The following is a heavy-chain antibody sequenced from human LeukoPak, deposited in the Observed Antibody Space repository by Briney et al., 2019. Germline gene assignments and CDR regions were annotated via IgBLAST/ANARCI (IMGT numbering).Heavy chain of an antibody. D-gene: IGHD1-26*01. Sequence: GASVKVSCNSSGYTFTGYYMHWVRQAPGPGLEWMGWINPNSGGTNYAQKFQGRVTMTRDTSISTAYMELSRLRSDDTAVYYCARDYRTVVGALDPWGQGTLVTVSS. CDR2: INPNSGGT. J-gene: IGHJ5*02. V-gene: IGHV1-2*02. CDR1: GYTFTGYY. CDR3: ARDYRTVVGALDP.